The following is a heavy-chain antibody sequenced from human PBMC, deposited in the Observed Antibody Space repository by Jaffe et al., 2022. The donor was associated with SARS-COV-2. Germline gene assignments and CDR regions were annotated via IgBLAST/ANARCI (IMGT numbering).Heavy chain of an antibody. CDR3: TTDVYYYGSGSYLDSRKIDY. D-gene: IGHD3-10*01. V-gene: IGHV3-15*01. Sequence: EVQLVESGGGLVKPGGSLRLSCAASGFTFSNAWMSWVRQAPGKGLEWVGRIKSKTDGGTTDYAAPVKGRFTISRDDSKNTLYLQMNSLKTEDTAVYYCTTDVYYYGSGSYLDSRKIDYWGQGTLVTVSS. CDR2: IKSKTDGGTT. J-gene: IGHJ4*02. CDR1: GFTFSNAW.